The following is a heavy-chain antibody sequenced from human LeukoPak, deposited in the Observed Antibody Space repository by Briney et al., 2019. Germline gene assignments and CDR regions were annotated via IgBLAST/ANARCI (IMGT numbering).Heavy chain of an antibody. CDR3: ARALEQPLFDYGWLEENYYYYGMDV. CDR1: GYTFTSYA. CDR2: INAGNGNT. V-gene: IGHV1-3*01. D-gene: IGHD6-19*01. Sequence: GSVKVSCKASGYTFTSYAMHWVRQSPGQRLEWMGWINAGNGNTKYSQKFQGRVTITRDTSASTAYMELSSLRSEDTAVYYCARALEQPLFDYGWLEENYYYYGMDVWGKGTTVTVSS. J-gene: IGHJ6*04.